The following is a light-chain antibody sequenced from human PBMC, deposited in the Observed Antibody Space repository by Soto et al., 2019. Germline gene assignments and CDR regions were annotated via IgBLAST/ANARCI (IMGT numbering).Light chain of an antibody. J-gene: IGKJ3*01. Sequence: DIVMTQSPDSLAVSLGERASINCKSSQSVFHRANNKDYLAWYQQKPGQPPKLLIYWASTRESGVPDRFSGSGSGTDFPLTVSSLQAEDVAVYYCQQYYNTPLTFGPGTKVDIQ. CDR3: QQYYNTPLT. CDR1: QSVFHRANNKDY. CDR2: WAS. V-gene: IGKV4-1*01.